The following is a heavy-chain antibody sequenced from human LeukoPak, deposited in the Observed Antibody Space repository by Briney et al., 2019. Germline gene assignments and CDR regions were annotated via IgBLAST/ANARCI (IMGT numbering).Heavy chain of an antibody. Sequence: GGPLRLSCVASGFIFSGYGMHWVRQAPGKGLEWVAFTRFDGTTKYYADSLKGRFTISRDNSKNTVYLQMNSLKTEDTAVYYCARDSPAYSLYYWGQGTLVTVSS. D-gene: IGHD5-18*01. V-gene: IGHV3-30*02. CDR1: GFIFSGYG. CDR2: TRFDGTTK. J-gene: IGHJ4*02. CDR3: ARDSPAYSLYY.